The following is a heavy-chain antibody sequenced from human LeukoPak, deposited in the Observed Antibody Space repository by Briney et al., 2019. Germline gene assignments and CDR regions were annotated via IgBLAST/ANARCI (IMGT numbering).Heavy chain of an antibody. CDR2: IYYSGST. Sequence: SETLSLTCTVSGGSISSSSYYWGWIRQPPGKGLEWIGSIYYSGSTYYNPSLKSRVTISVDTSKNRFSLKLSSVTAADTAVYYCARAIRGGYYYDSSGYYHFFDYWGRGTLVTVSS. J-gene: IGHJ4*02. V-gene: IGHV4-39*01. D-gene: IGHD3-22*01. CDR1: GGSISSSSYY. CDR3: ARAIRGGYYYDSSGYYHFFDY.